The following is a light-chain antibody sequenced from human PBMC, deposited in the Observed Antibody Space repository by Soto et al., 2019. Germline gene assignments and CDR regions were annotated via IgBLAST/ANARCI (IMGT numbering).Light chain of an antibody. CDR3: QQYNSFPLT. V-gene: IGKV1-5*03. Sequence: DIQMTQSPSTLSASVGDRVTITCRASQSISSWLAWYQQKPGKAPKLLIYKASSLESGVPSRFSGSGSGTEFTLTISSLQPDDSATYYCQQYNSFPLTFGGGTKVEIK. CDR1: QSISSW. J-gene: IGKJ4*01. CDR2: KAS.